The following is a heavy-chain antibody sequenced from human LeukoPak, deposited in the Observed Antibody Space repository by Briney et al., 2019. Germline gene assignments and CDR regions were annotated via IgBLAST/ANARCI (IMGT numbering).Heavy chain of an antibody. CDR3: ARATDYGDYPFDY. CDR2: IYYSGST. D-gene: IGHD4-17*01. J-gene: IGHJ4*02. Sequence: SETLSLTCTVSGGSISSGGYYWSWIRQHPGKGLEWIGCIYYSGSTYYNPSLKSRVTISVDTSKNQFSPKLSSVTAADTAVYYCARATDYGDYPFDYWGQGTLVTVSS. CDR1: GGSISSGGYY. V-gene: IGHV4-31*03.